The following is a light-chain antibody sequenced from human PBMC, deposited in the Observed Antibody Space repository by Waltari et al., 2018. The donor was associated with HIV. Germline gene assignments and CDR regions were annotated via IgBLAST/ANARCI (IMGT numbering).Light chain of an antibody. CDR1: ALPKHY. V-gene: IGLV3-25*03. Sequence: SYELTQPPSVSVSPGQTARITCTGDALPKHYAYWYQQKPGQAPVRVIYKDSERPSGIPERFSGSSSGTTVTLTISGVQAEDEADYYCQSADSSGTYVFGTGTKVTVL. CDR3: QSADSSGTYV. CDR2: KDS. J-gene: IGLJ1*01.